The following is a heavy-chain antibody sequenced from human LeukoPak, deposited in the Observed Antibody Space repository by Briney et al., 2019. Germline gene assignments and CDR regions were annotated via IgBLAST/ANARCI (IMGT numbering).Heavy chain of an antibody. CDR2: ISGSGGST. J-gene: IGHJ4*02. CDR1: GFTSSSYA. V-gene: IGHV3-23*01. D-gene: IGHD4-23*01. CDR3: AKALQDHTRATTVVTIYFDY. Sequence: GGSLRLSCAASGFTSSSYAMSWVRQAPGKGLEWVSAISGSGGSTYYADSVKGRFTISRDNSKNTLHLQMNSLRAEDTAVYYCAKALQDHTRATTVVTIYFDYWGQGTLVTVSS.